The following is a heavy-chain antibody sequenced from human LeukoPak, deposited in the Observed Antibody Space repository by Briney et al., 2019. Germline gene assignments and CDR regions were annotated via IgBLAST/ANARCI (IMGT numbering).Heavy chain of an antibody. CDR1: GGSVSSGSYY. CDR2: IYYSGST. Sequence: PSQTLSLTCTVSGGSVSSGSYYWSWIRQPPGKGLEWIGYIYYSGSTNYNPSLKSRVTISVDTSKNQFSLKLSSVTAADTAVYYCARDRGDDIAVNAFDIWGQGTMVTVSS. J-gene: IGHJ3*02. V-gene: IGHV4-61*01. CDR3: ARDRGDDIAVNAFDI. D-gene: IGHD6-19*01.